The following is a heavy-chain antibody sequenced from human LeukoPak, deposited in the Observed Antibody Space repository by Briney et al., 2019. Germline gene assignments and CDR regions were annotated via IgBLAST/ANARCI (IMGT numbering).Heavy chain of an antibody. Sequence: SVKASCKASGGTFSSYAISWVRQAPGQGLEWMGRIIPILGIANYAQKFQGRVTITADKSTSTAYMELSSLRSEDTAVYYCARDLWWLRYIDYWGQGTLVTVSS. V-gene: IGHV1-69*04. J-gene: IGHJ4*02. CDR3: ARDLWWLRYIDY. D-gene: IGHD5-12*01. CDR2: IIPILGIA. CDR1: GGTFSSYA.